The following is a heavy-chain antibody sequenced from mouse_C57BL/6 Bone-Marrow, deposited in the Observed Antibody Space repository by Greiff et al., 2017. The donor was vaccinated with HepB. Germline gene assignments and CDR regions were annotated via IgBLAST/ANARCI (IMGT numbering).Heavy chain of an antibody. V-gene: IGHV1-81*01. D-gene: IGHD2-4*01. Sequence: VMLVESGAELARPGASVKLSCKASGYTFTSYGISWVKQRTGQGLEWIGEIYPRSGNTYYNEKFKGKATLTADKSSSTAYMELRSLTSEDSAVYFCATIYYDYDEGFAYWGQGTLVTVSA. CDR1: GYTFTSYG. CDR3: ATIYYDYDEGFAY. J-gene: IGHJ3*01. CDR2: IYPRSGNT.